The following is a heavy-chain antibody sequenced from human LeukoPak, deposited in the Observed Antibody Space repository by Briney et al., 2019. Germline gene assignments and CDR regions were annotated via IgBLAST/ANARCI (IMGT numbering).Heavy chain of an antibody. V-gene: IGHV1-18*01. CDR3: ARAGPYCSGDSCYFYYYGMDV. Sequence: VASVKVSCKASGYTFTSYGISWVRQAPGQGLEWMGWISAYNGNTNYAQKLQGRVTMTTDTSTSTAYMELRSLRSDDTAVYYCARAGPYCSGDSCYFYYYGMDVWGQGTTVTVSS. D-gene: IGHD2-15*01. CDR1: GYTFTSYG. CDR2: ISAYNGNT. J-gene: IGHJ6*02.